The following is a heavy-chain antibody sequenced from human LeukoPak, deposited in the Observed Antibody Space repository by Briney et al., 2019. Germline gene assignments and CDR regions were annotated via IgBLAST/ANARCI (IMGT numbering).Heavy chain of an antibody. J-gene: IGHJ3*02. CDR3: ARALGEPSDVYEAAIWSGYAGGAFDI. CDR2: ISAYNGNT. Sequence: ASVKVSCKASGYIVTDYGFSWVRQAPGQGLEWMGWISAYNGNTKYAQKFQGRVTMTTDTSTSTAYMELRSLISDDTAVYYCARALGEPSDVYEAAIWSGYAGGAFDIWGQGTMVTVSS. D-gene: IGHD3-3*01. CDR1: GYIVTDYG. V-gene: IGHV1-18*01.